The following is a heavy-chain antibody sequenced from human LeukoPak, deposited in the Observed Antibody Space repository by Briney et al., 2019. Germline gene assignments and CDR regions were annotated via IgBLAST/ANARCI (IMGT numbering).Heavy chain of an antibody. Sequence: GGSLRFSCAASGFTFDDYGMSWVGQAPGKGLEGVSGINWNGGSTGYADSVKGRFTISRDNAKNSLYLQMNSLRAEDTALYYCARCGYGTIYYYYYMDVWGKGTTVTVSS. J-gene: IGHJ6*03. CDR3: ARCGYGTIYYYYYMDV. CDR1: GFTFDDYG. CDR2: INWNGGST. D-gene: IGHD1-1*01. V-gene: IGHV3-20*04.